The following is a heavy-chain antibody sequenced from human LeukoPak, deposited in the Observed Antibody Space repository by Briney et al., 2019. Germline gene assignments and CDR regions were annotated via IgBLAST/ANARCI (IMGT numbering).Heavy chain of an antibody. CDR3: TRFSRSSSSNY. V-gene: IGHV3-7*01. CDR2: IRQDGSEK. J-gene: IGHJ4*02. Sequence: PRGSLRLSCAASEFTFSKYWMSWVRQAPGKGLEWVAIIRQDGSEKKYVDSVKGRFTISRDNAKNSLYLEMNSLRAEDTAVYYCTRFSRSSSSNYWGQGTLVTVSS. CDR1: EFTFSKYW. D-gene: IGHD6-6*01.